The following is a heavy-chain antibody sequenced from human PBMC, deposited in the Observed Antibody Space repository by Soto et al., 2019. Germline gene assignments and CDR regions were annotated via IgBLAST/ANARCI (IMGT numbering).Heavy chain of an antibody. CDR2: ISSNGIGT. J-gene: IGHJ6*03. CDR3: ARLARADYYYLDV. CDR1: GFTFSSDA. V-gene: IGHV3-64*01. D-gene: IGHD6-6*01. Sequence: EVQLVESGGGLAQPGGCLRLSCAASGFTFSSDAMDWVRQAPGKGLEYVSGISSNGIGTYYASSEKGRFTISRDNSMDTVYLQMDSLRPEYMAVYYCARLARADYYYLDVWGKGTTVTVS.